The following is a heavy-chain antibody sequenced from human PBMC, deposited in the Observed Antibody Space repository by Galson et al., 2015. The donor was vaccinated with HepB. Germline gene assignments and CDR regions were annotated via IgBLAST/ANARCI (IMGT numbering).Heavy chain of an antibody. V-gene: IGHV3-23*01. J-gene: IGHJ4*02. CDR2: ISGSGGST. D-gene: IGHD6-19*01. CDR3: AKVGEQWLVKGEVDY. CDR1: GFTFSSYA. Sequence: SLRLSCAASGFTFSSYAMSWVRQAPGKGPEWVSAISGSGGSTYYADSVKGRFTISRDNSKNTLYLQMNSLRAEDTAVYYCAKVGEQWLVKGEVDYWGQGTLVTVSS.